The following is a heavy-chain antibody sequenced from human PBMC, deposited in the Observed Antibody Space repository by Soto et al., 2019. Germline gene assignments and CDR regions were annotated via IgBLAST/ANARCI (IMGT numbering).Heavy chain of an antibody. J-gene: IGHJ4*02. V-gene: IGHV3-9*01. Sequence: EVQVVESGGGLVQPGGSLTLSCVVSGSTIDDYAMHWVRQVPGKGLEWVSGIFWVGGGTGYADSVKGRFTISRDRAKNSVYLEMNSLSAEDTALYYCARESEDLTSNFDYWGQGTLVTVSS. CDR2: IFWVGGGT. CDR1: GSTIDDYA. CDR3: ARESEDLTSNFDY.